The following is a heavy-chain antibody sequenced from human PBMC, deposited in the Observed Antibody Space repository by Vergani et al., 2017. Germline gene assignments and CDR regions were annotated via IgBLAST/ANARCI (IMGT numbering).Heavy chain of an antibody. J-gene: IGHJ4*02. CDR1: GYTLTELS. D-gene: IGHD5-12*01. CDR3: ATDLNRWHSGYNTGGYFDY. Sequence: QVQLVQSGAEVKKPGASVKVSCKVSGYTLTELSMHWVRQAPGKGLEWMGGVDPEDGETIYAQKFQGRVTMTEDTSTDTAYMELSSLRSEDTAVYYCATDLNRWHSGYNTGGYFDYWGQGTLVTVSS. CDR2: VDPEDGET. V-gene: IGHV1-24*01.